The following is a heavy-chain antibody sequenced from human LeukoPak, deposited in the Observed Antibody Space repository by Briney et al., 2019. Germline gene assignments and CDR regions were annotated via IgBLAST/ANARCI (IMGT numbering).Heavy chain of an antibody. V-gene: IGHV5-51*01. J-gene: IGHJ4*02. CDR1: GYSFTSYW. Sequence: GESLKISCKGSGYSFTSYWIGWVRPMPGKGLEWMGIIYPGDSDTRYSTSFQGQVTISADKSITTAYLQWSSLKAENTAMYYCARGDGYNFDYWGQGTLVTVSS. CDR2: IYPGDSDT. CDR3: ARGDGYNFDY. D-gene: IGHD5-24*01.